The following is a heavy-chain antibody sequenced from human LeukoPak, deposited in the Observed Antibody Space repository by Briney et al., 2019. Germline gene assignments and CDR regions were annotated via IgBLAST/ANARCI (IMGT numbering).Heavy chain of an antibody. D-gene: IGHD5-12*01. CDR2: IYYSGST. CDR1: GGSISSYY. CDR3: ARQVATPTKNWFDP. V-gene: IGHV4-59*08. J-gene: IGHJ5*02. Sequence: SETLSLTCTVSGGSISSYYWSWIRQPPGKGLEWIGYIYYSGSTNYNPSLKSRVTISVDTSKNHFSLKLRSVTAADTAVYYCARQVATPTKNWFDPWGQGTLVTVSS.